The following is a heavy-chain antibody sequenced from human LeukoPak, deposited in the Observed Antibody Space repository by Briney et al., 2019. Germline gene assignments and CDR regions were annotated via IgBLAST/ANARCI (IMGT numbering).Heavy chain of an antibody. D-gene: IGHD6-13*01. CDR2: IYYSGST. J-gene: IGHJ5*02. V-gene: IGHV4-31*03. Sequence: SQTLSLTCTVSGGSINNGGYYWSWISQHPGKGLEWIGYIYYSGSTYYNPPLKSRVTISVDTSENQFSLKLSSVTAADTAVYHCARTGAADIKNWFDPWGQGTLVNVSS. CDR3: ARTGAADIKNWFDP. CDR1: GGSINNGGYY.